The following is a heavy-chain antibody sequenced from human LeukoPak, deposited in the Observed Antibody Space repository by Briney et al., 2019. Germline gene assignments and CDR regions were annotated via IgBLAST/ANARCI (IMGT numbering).Heavy chain of an antibody. CDR2: ISAYNGNT. CDR3: ARDTTIAAAANLDY. CDR1: GYTFTSYG. V-gene: IGHV1-18*01. D-gene: IGHD6-13*01. Sequence: ASVKVSCKASGYTFTSYGISWVRQAPGQGLEWMGWISAYNGNTIYAQKLQGRVTMTTDTSTSTAYMELTSLRSEDTAVYYCARDTTIAAAANLDYWGQGTLVTVSS. J-gene: IGHJ4*02.